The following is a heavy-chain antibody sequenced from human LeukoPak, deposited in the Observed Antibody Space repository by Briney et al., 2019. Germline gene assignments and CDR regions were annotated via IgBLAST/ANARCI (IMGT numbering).Heavy chain of an antibody. Sequence: KSSETLSLTCAVYGGSFSGYYWSWIRQPPGKGLEWIGEINHSGSTNYNPSLKSRVTISVDTSKNQFSLKLSSVTAADTAVYYCARGRRSWDFWSGYYNWGQGTLVTVSS. CDR1: GGSFSGYY. D-gene: IGHD3-3*01. J-gene: IGHJ4*02. CDR2: INHSGST. CDR3: ARGRRSWDFWSGYYN. V-gene: IGHV4-34*01.